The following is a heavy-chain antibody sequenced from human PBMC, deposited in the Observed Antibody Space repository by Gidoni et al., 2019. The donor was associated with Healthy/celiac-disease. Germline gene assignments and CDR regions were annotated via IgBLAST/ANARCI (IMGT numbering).Heavy chain of an antibody. D-gene: IGHD3-22*01. CDR1: GFTFSSYS. CDR3: ARDSEGYDSSGYLVRHYYYMDV. J-gene: IGHJ6*03. CDR2: ISSSSSYI. Sequence: EVQLVESGGGLVKPGGSLRLSGAASGFTFSSYSMNWVRQAPGKGVAWVSSISSSSSYIYYADSVKGRFTISRDNAKNSLYLQMNSLSAEDTAVYYCARDSEGYDSSGYLVRHYYYMDVWGKGTTVTVSS. V-gene: IGHV3-21*01.